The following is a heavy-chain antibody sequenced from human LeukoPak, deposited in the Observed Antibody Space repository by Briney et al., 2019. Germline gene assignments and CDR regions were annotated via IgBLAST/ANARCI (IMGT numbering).Heavy chain of an antibody. CDR2: IYTSGST. Sequence: SETLSLTCAVYGGSFSGYYWGWIRQPAGKGLEWIGRIYTSGSTNYNASLKSRVSMSVDTSKNQFSLKLSSVTAADTAVFYCARENSGSYREFDYWGQGTLVTVSS. J-gene: IGHJ4*02. CDR3: ARENSGSYREFDY. D-gene: IGHD1-26*01. CDR1: GGSFSGYY. V-gene: IGHV4-4*07.